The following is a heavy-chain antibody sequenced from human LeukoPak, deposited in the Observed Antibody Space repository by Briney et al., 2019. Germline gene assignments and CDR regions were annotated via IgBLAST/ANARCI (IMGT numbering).Heavy chain of an antibody. CDR3: AKDTCRGDCYPFDY. Sequence: SCKASGYTFSSYGMHWVRQAPGKGLEWVAGIWYDGNNKYYADSVKGRFAISRDNSKNTLYVQMNSLRAEDTAVYYCAKDTCRGDCYPFDYWGQGTLVTVSS. V-gene: IGHV3-33*06. D-gene: IGHD2-21*02. J-gene: IGHJ4*02. CDR2: IWYDGNNK. CDR1: GYTFSSYG.